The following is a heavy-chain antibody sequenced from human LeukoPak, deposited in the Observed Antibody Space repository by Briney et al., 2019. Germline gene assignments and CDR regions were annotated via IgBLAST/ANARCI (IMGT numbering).Heavy chain of an antibody. CDR2: ISGSGGST. CDR3: AKDKDYYDSSGNFGNPTVFDY. V-gene: IGHV3-23*01. J-gene: IGHJ4*02. D-gene: IGHD3-22*01. CDR1: GFTFSSYA. Sequence: HAGGSLRLSCAASGFTFSSYAMSWVRQAPGKGLEWVSAISGSGGSTYYADSVKGRFTISRDNSKNTLYLQVNSLRAEDTAVYYCAKDKDYYDSSGNFGNPTVFDYWGQGTLVTVSS.